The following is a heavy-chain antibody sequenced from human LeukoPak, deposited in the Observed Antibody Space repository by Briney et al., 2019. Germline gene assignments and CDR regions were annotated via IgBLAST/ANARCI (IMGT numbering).Heavy chain of an antibody. Sequence: GGSLRLSCAASGFTFSSYGMHWVRQAPGKGLEWVAVIWYDGSNKYYADSVKGRFTISRDNSKNTLYLRMNSLRAEDTAVYYCAKGDKTGALDYWGQGTLVTLSS. CDR2: IWYDGSNK. CDR3: AKGDKTGALDY. J-gene: IGHJ4*02. CDR1: GFTFSSYG. V-gene: IGHV3-33*06. D-gene: IGHD3-9*01.